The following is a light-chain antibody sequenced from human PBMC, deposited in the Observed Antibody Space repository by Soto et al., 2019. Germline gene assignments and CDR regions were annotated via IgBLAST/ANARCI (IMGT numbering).Light chain of an antibody. J-gene: IGKJ2*01. Sequence: DIPMTQSPSSLSASVGDRVTITCRASQPISTYLNWYQQRPGKAPKILISATSTLQSGVPARFSGSGSGTGFTLTISTLSPEDVGTYFCQQSYTSPFTFGQGTRLEI. CDR1: QPISTY. CDR3: QQSYTSPFT. V-gene: IGKV1-39*01. CDR2: ATS.